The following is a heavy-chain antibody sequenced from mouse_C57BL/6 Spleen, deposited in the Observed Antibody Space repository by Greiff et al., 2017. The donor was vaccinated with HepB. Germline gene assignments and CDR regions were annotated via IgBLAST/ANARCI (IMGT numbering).Heavy chain of an antibody. CDR3: ARTGTRAY. CDR2: IDPSDSYT. Sequence: QVQLQQPGAELVKPGASVKLSCKASGYTFTSYWMQWVKQRPGQGLEWIGEIDPSDSYTNYNQKFKGKATLTVDTSSSTAYMQLSSLTSEDSAVYYCARTGTRAYWRQVTLVTVSA. CDR1: GYTFTSYW. J-gene: IGHJ3*01. D-gene: IGHD4-1*01. V-gene: IGHV1-50*01.